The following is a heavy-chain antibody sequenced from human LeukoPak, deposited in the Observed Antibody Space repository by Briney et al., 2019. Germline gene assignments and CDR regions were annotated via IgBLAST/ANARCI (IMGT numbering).Heavy chain of an antibody. CDR1: GGSISSSSYY. CDR3: AGVFSGRRPFEL. V-gene: IGHV4-61*05. D-gene: IGHD3-10*01. J-gene: IGHJ4*02. Sequence: TSETLSLTCTVSGGSISSSSYYWGWIRQSPGKGLEWIGFIYYRGTTNNNPSLKSRLTTSIDTSKKQFSLNLSSVTAADTAVYYCAGVFSGRRPFELWGQGTLVTVSS. CDR2: IYYRGTT.